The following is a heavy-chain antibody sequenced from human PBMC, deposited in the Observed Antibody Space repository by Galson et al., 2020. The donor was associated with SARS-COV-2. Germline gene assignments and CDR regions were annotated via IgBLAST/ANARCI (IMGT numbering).Heavy chain of an antibody. Sequence: SETLSLTCTVSGGSISSSSYYWGWIRQPPGKGLEWIGSIYYSGSTYYNPSLKSRVTISVDTSKNQFSLKLSSVTAADTAVYYCARHFWAMVRGVRNSNWFDPWGQGTLVTVSS. J-gene: IGHJ5*02. V-gene: IGHV4-39*01. CDR1: GGSISSSSYY. CDR3: ARHFWAMVRGVRNSNWFDP. CDR2: IYYSGST. D-gene: IGHD3-10*01.